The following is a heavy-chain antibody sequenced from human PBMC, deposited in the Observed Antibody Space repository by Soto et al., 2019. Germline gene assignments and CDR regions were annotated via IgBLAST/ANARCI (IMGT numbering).Heavy chain of an antibody. CDR2: ISAYNGNT. D-gene: IGHD3-10*01. CDR3: ARDVSITMVRGYWAD. J-gene: IGHJ4*02. CDR1: GYTFTSYG. V-gene: IGHV1-18*01. Sequence: QVQLVQSGAEVKKPGASVKVSCKASGYTFTSYGISWVRQAPGQGLEWMGWISAYNGNTNYAQKLQGRVTMTTDTSTSAAYMELRSLRSDDTAVYYCARDVSITMVRGYWADWGQGTLVTVSS.